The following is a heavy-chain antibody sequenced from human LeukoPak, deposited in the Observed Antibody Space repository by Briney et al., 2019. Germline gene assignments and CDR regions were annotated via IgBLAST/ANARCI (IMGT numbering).Heavy chain of an antibody. V-gene: IGHV1-18*01. J-gene: IGHJ3*02. CDR2: ISAYNGNT. CDR1: GYTFTSYG. CDR3: ARARNYDILTGFAFDAFDI. Sequence: APVKVSCKASGYTFTSYGISWVRQAPGQGLEWMGWISAYNGNTNYAQKLQGRVTMTTDTSTSTAYMELRSLRSDDTAVYYCARARNYDILTGFAFDAFDIWGQGTKVTVSS. D-gene: IGHD3-9*01.